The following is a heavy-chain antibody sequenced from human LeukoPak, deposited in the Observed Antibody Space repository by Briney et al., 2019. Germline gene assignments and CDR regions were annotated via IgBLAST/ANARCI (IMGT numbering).Heavy chain of an antibody. CDR2: IWYDGTNT. V-gene: IGHV3-33*01. J-gene: IGHJ4*02. CDR3: AREMSDTPMSLLDY. Sequence: PGRSLRLSCAASGLTFRSYGMHWVRQAPGKGLEWVALIWYDGTNTYYADSVKGRFTISRDNSKNTLFLQMNSLRAEDTAVYYCAREMSDTPMSLLDYWGQGTLVTVSS. CDR1: GLTFRSYG. D-gene: IGHD5-18*01.